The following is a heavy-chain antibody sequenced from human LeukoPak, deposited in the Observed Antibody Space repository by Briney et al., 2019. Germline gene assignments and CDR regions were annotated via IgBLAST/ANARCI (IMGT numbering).Heavy chain of an antibody. Sequence: GGSLRLSCAASGFTVSSNYMSWVRQAPGKGLEWVSVIYSGGSTYYADSVKGRFTISRDNSKNTLYLQMNSLRAEGTAVYYCARDPRYYYDSSGRADAFDIWGQGTMVTVSS. J-gene: IGHJ3*02. D-gene: IGHD3-22*01. CDR3: ARDPRYYYDSSGRADAFDI. V-gene: IGHV3-53*01. CDR2: IYSGGST. CDR1: GFTVSSNY.